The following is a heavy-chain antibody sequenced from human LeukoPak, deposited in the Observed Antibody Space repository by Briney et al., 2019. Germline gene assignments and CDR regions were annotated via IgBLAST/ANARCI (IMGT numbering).Heavy chain of an antibody. CDR1: GFTFSSYS. V-gene: IGHV3-30*02. CDR2: IRYDGNNK. D-gene: IGHD5-24*01. Sequence: GGSLRFSCAASGFTFSSYSMHWVRQAPGKGLNWVAFIRYDGNNKYYADSVKGRFTISRDNSKNTLYLQMNSLRAEDTAVYYCAKSGYNRFDYWGQGTLVTVSS. J-gene: IGHJ4*02. CDR3: AKSGYNRFDY.